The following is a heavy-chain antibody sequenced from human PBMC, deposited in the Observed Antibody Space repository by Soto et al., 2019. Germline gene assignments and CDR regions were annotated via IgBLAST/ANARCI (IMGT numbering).Heavy chain of an antibody. J-gene: IGHJ6*02. CDR2: ISGYNGNR. Sequence: ASVKVSCKASGLTFTAYGFTWVRQAPGQGLEWMGWISGYNGNRNYAQKFQGRVTMTTDTSTSTAYMELRSLRSDDTAVYYCAKTVNTVTAAQYYYHGTDIWGQGTTVNVSS. CDR1: GLTFTAYG. D-gene: IGHD4-17*01. CDR3: AKTVNTVTAAQYYYHGTDI. V-gene: IGHV1-18*04.